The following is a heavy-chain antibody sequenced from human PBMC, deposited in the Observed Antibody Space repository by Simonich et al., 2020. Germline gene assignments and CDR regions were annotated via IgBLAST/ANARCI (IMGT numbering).Heavy chain of an antibody. CDR1: GYTFTSYD. Sequence: QVQLVQSGAEVKKPGASVKVSCKASGYTFTSYDINWVRQATGQGLGGMGWMNPNSCNTGYAQKFQGRVTITRNTAISTAYMELSSLRSEDTAVYYCARTYSGSYYYFDYWGQGTLVTVSS. CDR2: MNPNSCNT. D-gene: IGHD1-26*01. V-gene: IGHV1-8*03. CDR3: ARTYSGSYYYFDY. J-gene: IGHJ4*02.